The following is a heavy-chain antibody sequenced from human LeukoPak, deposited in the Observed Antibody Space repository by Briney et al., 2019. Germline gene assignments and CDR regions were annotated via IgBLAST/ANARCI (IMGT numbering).Heavy chain of an antibody. CDR1: GFTFSNYA. Sequence: GGSLRLSCAASGFTFSNYAMSWVRQAPGKGLEWVSAISGSGGSTYYADSVKGRFTISRDNSKNTLYLQMNSLRAEDTAVYYYAKDLGSGSYGYWGQGTLVTVSS. D-gene: IGHD1-26*01. CDR2: ISGSGGST. CDR3: AKDLGSGSYGY. J-gene: IGHJ4*02. V-gene: IGHV3-23*01.